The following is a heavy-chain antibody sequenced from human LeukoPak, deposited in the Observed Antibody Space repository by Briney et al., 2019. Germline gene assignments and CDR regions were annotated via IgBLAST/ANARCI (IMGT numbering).Heavy chain of an antibody. J-gene: IGHJ4*02. V-gene: IGHV3-30-3*01. Sequence: PGGSLRLSCAASGFTFSSHAMHWVRQAPGKGLEWVAVISYDGSNKYYADSVKGRFTISRDNSKNTLYLQMNSLRAEDTAVYYCARVGFDSQYFDYWGQGTLVTVSS. CDR2: ISYDGSNK. D-gene: IGHD2-15*01. CDR3: ARVGFDSQYFDY. CDR1: GFTFSSHA.